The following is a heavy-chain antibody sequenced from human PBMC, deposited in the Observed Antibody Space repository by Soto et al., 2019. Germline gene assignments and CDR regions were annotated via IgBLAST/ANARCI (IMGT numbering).Heavy chain of an antibody. CDR2: IYPGDSDT. J-gene: IGHJ4*02. Sequence: PGESLKISCKGSGYSFTSYWIGWVRQMPGKGLEWMGIIYPGDSDTRYSPSFQGQVTISADKSISTAYLQWSSLKASDTAMYYCARHPYIVVVPAAMDYWGQGTLVTVSS. CDR3: ARHPYIVVVPAAMDY. CDR1: GYSFTSYW. V-gene: IGHV5-51*01. D-gene: IGHD2-2*01.